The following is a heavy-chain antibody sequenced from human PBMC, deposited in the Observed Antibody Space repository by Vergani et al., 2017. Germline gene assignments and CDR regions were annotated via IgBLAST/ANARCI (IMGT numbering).Heavy chain of an antibody. CDR2: ISGSGGRT. CDR1: GFTFSSYA. D-gene: IGHD6-6*01. CDR3: AKDFFGGIAARTFDY. J-gene: IGHJ4*02. V-gene: IGHV3-23*01. Sequence: EVQLLESGGGLVQPGGSLRLSCAASGFTFSSYAMSWVRQAPGKGLEWVSAISGSGGRTYYAHSVKGRFTISRDNSKNTLYLQMNSLRAEDTAVYYCAKDFFGGIAARTFDYWGQGTLVTVSS.